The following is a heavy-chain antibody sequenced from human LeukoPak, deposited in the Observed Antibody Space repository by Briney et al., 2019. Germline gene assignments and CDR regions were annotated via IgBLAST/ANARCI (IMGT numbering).Heavy chain of an antibody. J-gene: IGHJ3*02. D-gene: IGHD5-12*01. CDR3: AASRGYAFDI. CDR2: IVVGSGNT. V-gene: IGHV1-58*02. Sequence: SVKVSCKASGFTFTSSAMQWVRPARGQRLEWIGWIVVGSGNTNYAQKFQERVTITRDISTSTAYMELSSLRSEDTAVYYCAASRGYAFDIWGQGTMVTVSS. CDR1: GFTFTSSA.